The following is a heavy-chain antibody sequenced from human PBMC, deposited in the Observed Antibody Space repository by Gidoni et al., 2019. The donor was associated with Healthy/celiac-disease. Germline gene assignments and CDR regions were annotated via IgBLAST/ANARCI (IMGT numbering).Heavy chain of an antibody. J-gene: IGHJ3*02. V-gene: IGHV1-2*04. D-gene: IGHD3-16*01. CDR3: ARGGYDYVWGSSPGAFDI. Sequence: QVQLVQSGAEVKKPGASVKVSCKASGYTFTGYYMHWVRQAPGQGLEWMGWINPNSGGTNYAQKFQGWVTMTRDTSISTAYMELSRLRSDDTAVYYCARGGYDYVWGSSPGAFDIWGQGTMVTVSS. CDR2: INPNSGGT. CDR1: GYTFTGYY.